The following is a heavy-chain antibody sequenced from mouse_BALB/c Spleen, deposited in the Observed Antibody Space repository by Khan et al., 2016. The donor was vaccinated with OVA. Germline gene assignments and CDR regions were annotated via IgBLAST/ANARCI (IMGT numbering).Heavy chain of an antibody. CDR2: MSSGSSTI. CDR3: ARSGGNCHWYVDV. Sequence: EVELVESGGGLVQPGGSRKLSCAASGFTFSNFGMHWVRQAPKKGLEWVAYMSSGSSTIYYVETVKGRFTISRAHLKNLLFQQMTSLRAEDTAMYYCARSGGNCHWYVDVWGAGTSVTVSS. V-gene: IGHV5-17*02. CDR1: GFTFSNFG. D-gene: IGHD3-1*01. J-gene: IGHJ1*01.